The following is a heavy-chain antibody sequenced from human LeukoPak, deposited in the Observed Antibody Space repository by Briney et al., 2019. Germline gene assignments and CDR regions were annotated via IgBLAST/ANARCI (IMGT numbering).Heavy chain of an antibody. CDR1: GGTFSSYA. Sequence: SVKVSCKASGGTFSSYAISWVRQAPGQGLEWMGGIIPIFGTANYAQKFQGRVTITADESTSTAYMELSSLRSEDTAVYYCVSLEYYDFWSGYYPYWGQGTLVTVSS. CDR2: IIPIFGTA. D-gene: IGHD3-3*01. J-gene: IGHJ4*02. V-gene: IGHV1-69*13. CDR3: VSLEYYDFWSGYYPY.